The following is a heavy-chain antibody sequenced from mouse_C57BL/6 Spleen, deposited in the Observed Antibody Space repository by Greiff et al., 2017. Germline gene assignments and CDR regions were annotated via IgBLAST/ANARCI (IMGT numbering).Heavy chain of an antibody. CDR2: IYPGSGNT. V-gene: IGHV1-76*01. CDR3: ARAGLEDYAMDY. CDR1: GYTFTDYY. J-gene: IGHJ4*01. Sequence: VQLQESGAELVRPGASVKLSCKASGYTFTDYYINWVKQRPGPGLEWIARIYPGSGNTYYNEKFKGKATLTAEKSSSTAYMQLSSLTSEDSAVYFCARAGLEDYAMDYWGQGTSVTVSS. D-gene: IGHD2-4*01.